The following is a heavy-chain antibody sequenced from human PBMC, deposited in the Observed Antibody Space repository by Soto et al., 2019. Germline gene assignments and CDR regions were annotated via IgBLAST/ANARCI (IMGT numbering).Heavy chain of an antibody. CDR2: IYYSGST. Sequence: ASGTLSPTCTVSGWSLSRYYWSWVRPPPGKGLEWIGYIYYSGSTNYNPSLKSRVTISVDTSKNQFSLKLSSVTAADTAVYYCAAGYSSSAAYNWFDPWGQGTLVTVSS. CDR1: GWSLSRYY. D-gene: IGHD6-13*01. J-gene: IGHJ5*02. CDR3: AAGYSSSAAYNWFDP. V-gene: IGHV4-59*01.